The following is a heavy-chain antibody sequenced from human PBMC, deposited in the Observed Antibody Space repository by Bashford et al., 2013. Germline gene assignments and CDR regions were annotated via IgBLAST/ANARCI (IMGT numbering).Heavy chain of an antibody. Sequence: VASVKVSCKASGYTFTSYGVSWVRQAPGQGLEWMGWISAYNGNTNYEQKFQGRVTMTTDTSTSTAYMELRSLRFDDTAVYYCVRDTYHHFWSGYYGMDVWGQGTTVTVSS. J-gene: IGHJ6*02. CDR3: VRDTYHHFWSGYYGMDV. CDR1: GYTFTSYG. D-gene: IGHD3-3*01. V-gene: IGHV1-18*01. CDR2: ISAYNGNT.